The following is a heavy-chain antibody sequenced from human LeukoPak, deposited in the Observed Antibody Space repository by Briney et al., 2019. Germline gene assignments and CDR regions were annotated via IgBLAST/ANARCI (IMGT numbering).Heavy chain of an antibody. Sequence: GGSLRLSCSASGFTFSTYTMSWVRQAPGKGLEWVSAILGNGAATFYGDSVKGRFTISRDNSKNTLYLQMNSLRAEDTALYYCAKDKSVVGANYFDSWGQGTLVTVSS. D-gene: IGHD1-26*01. CDR3: AKDKSVVGANYFDS. J-gene: IGHJ4*02. V-gene: IGHV3-23*01. CDR2: ILGNGAAT. CDR1: GFTFSTYT.